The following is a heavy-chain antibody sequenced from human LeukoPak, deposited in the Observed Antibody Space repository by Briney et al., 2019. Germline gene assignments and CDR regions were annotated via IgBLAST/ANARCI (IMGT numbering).Heavy chain of an antibody. J-gene: IGHJ4*02. Sequence: PGGSLRLSCAASRFTFSSYWFHWVRQAPGKGLVWVSRISTDGTSASYADSVKGRFTISRDNAKNTLYLQMNSLRAEDTALYYCARARAYSYGYSDYWGQGTLVTVSS. V-gene: IGHV3-74*01. D-gene: IGHD5-18*01. CDR2: ISTDGTSA. CDR3: ARARAYSYGYSDY. CDR1: RFTFSSYW.